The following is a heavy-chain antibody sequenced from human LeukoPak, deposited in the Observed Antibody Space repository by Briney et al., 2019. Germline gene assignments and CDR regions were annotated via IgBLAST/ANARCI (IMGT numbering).Heavy chain of an antibody. CDR3: ARDEVTTVTTGLNWFDP. D-gene: IGHD4-11*01. CDR1: GGSISSYY. Sequence: SETLSLTCTVSGGSISSYYWSWIRQPAGKGLEWIGRIYTSGSTNYNPSLKRRVTMSVDTSKNQFSLKLSSVTAADTAVYYCARDEVTTVTTGLNWFDPWGQGTLVTVSS. J-gene: IGHJ5*02. V-gene: IGHV4-4*07. CDR2: IYTSGST.